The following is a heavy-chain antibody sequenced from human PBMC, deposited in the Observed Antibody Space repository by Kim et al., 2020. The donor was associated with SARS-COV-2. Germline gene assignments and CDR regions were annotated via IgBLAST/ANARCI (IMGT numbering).Heavy chain of an antibody. D-gene: IGHD6-13*01. CDR3: AKGPVGSSWYSLSFADY. Sequence: VQARFTISRDNSKTTLYLQMNSLRAEDTAVYYCAKGPVGSSWYSLSFADYWGQGTLVTVSS. J-gene: IGHJ4*02. V-gene: IGHV3-23*01.